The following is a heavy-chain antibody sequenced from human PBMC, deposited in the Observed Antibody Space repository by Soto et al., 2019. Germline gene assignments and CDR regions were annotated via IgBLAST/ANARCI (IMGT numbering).Heavy chain of an antibody. CDR1: GGTFSSYA. V-gene: IGHV1-69*12. Sequence: QVQLVQSGAEVKKPGSSVKVSCKASGGTFSSYAISWVRQAPGQGLEWMGGIIPIFGTANYAQKFQGRVTITADESTSXAYMELSSLXXEXXXXXXXXXXXXXXXXXXXXXXDYWGQGTLVTVSS. CDR2: IIPIFGTA. J-gene: IGHJ4*02. CDR3: XXXXXXXXXXXXXXXDY.